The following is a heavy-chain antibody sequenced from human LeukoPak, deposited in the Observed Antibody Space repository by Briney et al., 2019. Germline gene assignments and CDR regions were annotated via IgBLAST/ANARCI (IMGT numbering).Heavy chain of an antibody. Sequence: PSETLSLTCSVSGGSIRSYYWSWIRQPPGKGLEWIGYTYYSGSTKYNPSLKSRVSISVDTSKNQFSLRLSYVTAADTAVYYCARGRDDSSGYYYANYWGQGTLVTVSS. CDR2: TYYSGST. CDR3: ARGRDDSSGYYYANY. D-gene: IGHD3-22*01. CDR1: GGSIRSYY. V-gene: IGHV4-59*01. J-gene: IGHJ4*02.